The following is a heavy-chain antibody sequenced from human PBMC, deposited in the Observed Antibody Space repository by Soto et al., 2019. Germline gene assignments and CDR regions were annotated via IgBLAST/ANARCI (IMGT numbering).Heavy chain of an antibody. D-gene: IGHD2-15*01. CDR3: EKDGIREDDY. CDR2: IYYSGST. J-gene: IGHJ4*02. Sequence: PSETLSLTCTVSGGSLSSSSDYWGWSRQPPGKGLEWIGSIYYSGSTYSNPSLKSRVTISVDTSKNQFSLKLSSVTAADTALYYCEKDGIREDDYWGQGTVVTVSS. V-gene: IGHV4-39*01. CDR1: GGSLSSSSDY.